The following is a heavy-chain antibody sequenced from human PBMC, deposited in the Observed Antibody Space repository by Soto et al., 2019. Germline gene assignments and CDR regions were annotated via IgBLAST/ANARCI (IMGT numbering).Heavy chain of an antibody. CDR3: ARGFTWLDAFDI. V-gene: IGHV1-69*05. J-gene: IGHJ3*02. CDR1: GGTFSIYA. D-gene: IGHD3-22*01. Sequence: SVKVSCKASGGTFSIYAISWVRQAPGQGLEWMGGIIPIFGTANYAQKLQGRVTMTTDTSTSTAYMELRSLRSDDTAVYYCARGFTWLDAFDIWGQGTMVTVSS. CDR2: IIPIFGTA.